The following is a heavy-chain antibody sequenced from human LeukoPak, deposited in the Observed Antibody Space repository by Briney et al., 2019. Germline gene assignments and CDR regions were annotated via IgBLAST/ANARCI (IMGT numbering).Heavy chain of an antibody. J-gene: IGHJ4*02. CDR2: MNPNSGNT. Sequence: GASVKVSCKASGYTFTGYYMHWVRQAPGQGLEWMGWMNPNSGNTGYAQKFQGRVTITRNTSISTAYMELSSLRSEDTAVYYCARGSSQYSYGYYFDYWGQGTLVTVSS. CDR3: ARGSSQYSYGYYFDY. D-gene: IGHD5-18*01. CDR1: GYTFTGYY. V-gene: IGHV1-8*03.